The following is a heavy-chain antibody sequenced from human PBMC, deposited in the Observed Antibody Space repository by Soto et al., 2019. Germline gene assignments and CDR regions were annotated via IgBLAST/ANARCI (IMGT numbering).Heavy chain of an antibody. CDR3: ARDPQVDDYGDDQYNWFDP. J-gene: IGHJ5*02. D-gene: IGHD4-17*01. Sequence: QVQLVQSGAEVKKPGSSVKVSCKASGGTFSSYAISWVRQAPGQGLQWMGGIIPIFGTANYAQKFQGRVTITADESTSTAYMELSSLRSEDTAVYYCARDPQVDDYGDDQYNWFDPWGQGTLVTVSS. CDR1: GGTFSSYA. V-gene: IGHV1-69*01. CDR2: IIPIFGTA.